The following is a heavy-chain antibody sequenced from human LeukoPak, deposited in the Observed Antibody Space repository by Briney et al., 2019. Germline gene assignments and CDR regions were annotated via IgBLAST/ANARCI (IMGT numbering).Heavy chain of an antibody. CDR3: ARSGPPYSSGWFDY. CDR2: IYYSGST. CDR1: GGSISSYY. Sequence: SETLSLTCTVSGGSISSYYWSWIRQPPGKGLEWIGYIYYSGSTNYNPSLKSRVTISVDTSKNQSSLKLSSVTAADTAVYYCARSGPPYSSGWFDYWGQGTLVTVSS. D-gene: IGHD6-19*01. J-gene: IGHJ4*02. V-gene: IGHV4-59*08.